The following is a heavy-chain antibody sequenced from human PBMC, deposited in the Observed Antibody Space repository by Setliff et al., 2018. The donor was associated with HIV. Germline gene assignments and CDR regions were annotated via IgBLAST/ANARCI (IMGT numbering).Heavy chain of an antibody. Sequence: SETLSLTCAVSGYSISSGYYWGWCRQHPGKRVEWSGGINHSGRSNYNPSLKSRVTISVDTSKNQFFLKLSSVTAADAAVYYCARMYSGYEWSPAGARPRYFDYWGQGTLVTVSS. CDR3: ARMYSGYEWSPAGARPRYFDY. CDR1: GYSISSGYY. V-gene: IGHV4-38-2*01. CDR2: INHSGRS. J-gene: IGHJ4*02. D-gene: IGHD5-12*01.